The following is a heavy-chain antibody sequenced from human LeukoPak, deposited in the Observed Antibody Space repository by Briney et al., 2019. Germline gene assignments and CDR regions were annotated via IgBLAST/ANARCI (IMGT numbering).Heavy chain of an antibody. CDR2: ISGSGGST. J-gene: IGHJ5*02. CDR3: AKAVWNIVVVPAAPNWFDP. Sequence: GGSLGLSCEASGFTFSSYAMSWVRQAPGKGLEWVSAISGSGGSTYYADSVKGRLTISRDNSKNTLYLQMNSLRAEDTAVYYCAKAVWNIVVVPAAPNWFDPWGQGTLVTVSS. CDR1: GFTFSSYA. V-gene: IGHV3-23*01. D-gene: IGHD2-2*01.